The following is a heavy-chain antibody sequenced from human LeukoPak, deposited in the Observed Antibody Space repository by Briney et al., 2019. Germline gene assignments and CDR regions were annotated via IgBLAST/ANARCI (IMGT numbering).Heavy chain of an antibody. Sequence: ASVKVSCKASGYTFTGYYIHWVRQAPGQGLEWMGRINPNSGDTNYAQKFQDRVTMTRDRSISTAYMELSGLSSDDTAVYYCARGYSYGYEYWGQGTRVTVSS. V-gene: IGHV1-2*06. J-gene: IGHJ4*02. CDR2: INPNSGDT. CDR1: GYTFTGYY. CDR3: ARGYSYGYEY. D-gene: IGHD5-18*01.